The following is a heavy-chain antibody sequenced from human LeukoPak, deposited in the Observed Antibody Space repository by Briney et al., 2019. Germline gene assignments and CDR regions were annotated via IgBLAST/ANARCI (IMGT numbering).Heavy chain of an antibody. V-gene: IGHV3-23*01. CDR1: GFTFSSYA. J-gene: IGHJ4*02. D-gene: IGHD3-10*01. Sequence: PGGSLRLSCAASGFTFSSYAMSWVRQAPGEGLGWGSDISGSGGSTYYADSVKGRFTISRDNSKNTLYLQMNSLRAEDTAVYYCAKDKPAYYSWRRGPLLYFDYWGQGTLVTVSS. CDR3: AKDKPAYYSWRRGPLLYFDY. CDR2: ISGSGGST.